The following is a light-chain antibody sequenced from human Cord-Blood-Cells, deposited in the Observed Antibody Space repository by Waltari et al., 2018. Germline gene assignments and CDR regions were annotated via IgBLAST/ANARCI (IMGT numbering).Light chain of an antibody. J-gene: IGLJ3*02. CDR2: YKSDSDK. CDR1: SGINVGTYR. V-gene: IGLV5-45*02. CDR3: MIWHSSAWV. Sequence: QAVLTQPSSLSASPGASASLTCTLRSGINVGTYRIYWYQQKPGCPPQYLLRYKSDSDKQQGSGVPSRCSGSKDASANAGILLISGLQSEDEADYYCMIWHSSAWVFGGGTKLTGL.